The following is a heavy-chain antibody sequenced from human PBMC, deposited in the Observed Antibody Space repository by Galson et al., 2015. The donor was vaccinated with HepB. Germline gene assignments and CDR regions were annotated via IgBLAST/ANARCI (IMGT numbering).Heavy chain of an antibody. CDR3: ARDGPAQSP. CDR2: IYSGGRT. Sequence: SLRLSCAASGFTVSNNYMNWVRQAPGKGLEWVSLIYSGGRTYYADSVKGRFTISRDSSKNTLYPQMNSLRAEDTAVYYCARDGPAQSPWDQGTLVTVSS. J-gene: IGHJ5*02. V-gene: IGHV3-66*01. CDR1: GFTVSNNY.